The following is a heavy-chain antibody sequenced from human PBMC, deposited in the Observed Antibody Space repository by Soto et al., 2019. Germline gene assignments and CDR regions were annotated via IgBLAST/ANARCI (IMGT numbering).Heavy chain of an antibody. CDR1: GFTFSSYW. CDR3: ARDQRGYCSGGSCKYYYYYYYMDV. J-gene: IGHJ6*03. D-gene: IGHD2-15*01. Sequence: GGSLILSCAAAGFTFSSYWMHWVRQAPGKGLVWVSRINSDGSSTSYADSVKGRFTISRDNAKNTLYLQMNSLRAEDTAVYYCARDQRGYCSGGSCKYYYYYYYMDVWGKGTTVTVSS. V-gene: IGHV3-74*01. CDR2: INSDGSST.